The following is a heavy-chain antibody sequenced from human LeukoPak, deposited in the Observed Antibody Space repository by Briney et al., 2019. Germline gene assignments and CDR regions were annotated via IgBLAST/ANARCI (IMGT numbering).Heavy chain of an antibody. D-gene: IGHD3-22*01. V-gene: IGHV3-21*01. J-gene: IGHJ4*02. CDR2: ISVRSNYR. Sequence: GGSLTLSCAASGYTFSDFSVNGVRQAPGKGLECVSSISVRSNYRYYADSVRGRFTISRDDARDSLFLQMNSLRAEDTAVYFCVRLRRNSDRSGYYYYYDYWGQGTLVTVSS. CDR1: GYTFSDFS. CDR3: VRLRRNSDRSGYYYYYDY.